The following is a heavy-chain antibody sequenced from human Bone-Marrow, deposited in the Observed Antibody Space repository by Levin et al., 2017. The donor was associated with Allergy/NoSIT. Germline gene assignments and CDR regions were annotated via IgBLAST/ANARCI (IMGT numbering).Heavy chain of an antibody. Sequence: TGGSLRLSCTVSGFTFSIYSINWVRQAPGKGLEWVSSISSSGSDMYYVDSVRGRFTISRDNAKNSLTLQINSLRAEDTAVYYCARGIIGDVRVAHKEAFDIWGQGTMVSVSS. V-gene: IGHV3-21*01. D-gene: IGHD2-8*02. CDR1: GFTFSIYS. J-gene: IGHJ3*02. CDR2: ISSSGSDM. CDR3: ARGIIGDVRVAHKEAFDI.